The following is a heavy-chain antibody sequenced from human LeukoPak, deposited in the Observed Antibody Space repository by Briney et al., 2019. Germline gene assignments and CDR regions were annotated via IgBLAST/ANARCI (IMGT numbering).Heavy chain of an antibody. CDR1: GCSISSSSYY. CDR3: ARLMVRGVKTQDY. J-gene: IGHJ4*02. D-gene: IGHD3-10*01. Sequence: PWETLSLTCAVSGCSISSSSYYWGWIRQPPGKGLESIGSIYYSGSTYYNPSLKSRVTISVDTSKNQFSLKLSSVTAADTAVYYCARLMVRGVKTQDYWGQGTL. CDR2: IYYSGST. V-gene: IGHV4-39*01.